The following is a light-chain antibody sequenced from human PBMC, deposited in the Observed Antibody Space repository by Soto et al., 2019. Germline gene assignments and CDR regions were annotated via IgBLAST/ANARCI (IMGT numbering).Light chain of an antibody. Sequence: EIVLTQSPATLSLSPGERATLSCRASQSVSSYLAWYQQKPGQAPSLLNYDASNRATGIPARFSGSGSGTDFTLTISSLEPEDFAVYYCQQRSNWPRALTFGGGTKVEIK. CDR1: QSVSSY. V-gene: IGKV3-11*01. J-gene: IGKJ4*01. CDR2: DAS. CDR3: QQRSNWPRALT.